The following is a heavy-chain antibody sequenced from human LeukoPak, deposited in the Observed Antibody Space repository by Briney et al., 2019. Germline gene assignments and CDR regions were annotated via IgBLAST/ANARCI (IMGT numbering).Heavy chain of an antibody. CDR3: ARGVTSAWYLRYYFEY. CDR2: IKQDGTET. Sequence: PGGSLRLSCAASGFIFSSYWMAWVRQVPGKGLEWVANIKQDGTETSYVDSVEGRFTISRDNAKTSLFLQMNSLRADDTALYYCARGVTSAWYLRYYFEYWGQGSMVTVSS. V-gene: IGHV3-7*03. CDR1: GFIFSSYW. D-gene: IGHD6-13*01. J-gene: IGHJ4*02.